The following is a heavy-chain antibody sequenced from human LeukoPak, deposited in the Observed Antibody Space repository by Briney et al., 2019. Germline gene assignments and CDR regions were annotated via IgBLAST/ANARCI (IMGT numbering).Heavy chain of an antibody. CDR2: ISWNSGSI. J-gene: IGHJ4*02. D-gene: IGHD3-10*01. Sequence: GRSLRLSCAASGFTFDDYAMHWVRQAPGKGLEWVSGISWNSGSIGYADSVKGRFTISGDNAKNSLYLQMNSLRAEDTALYYCAKDQGTDEDYFDYWGQGTLVTVSS. CDR1: GFTFDDYA. V-gene: IGHV3-9*01. CDR3: AKDQGTDEDYFDY.